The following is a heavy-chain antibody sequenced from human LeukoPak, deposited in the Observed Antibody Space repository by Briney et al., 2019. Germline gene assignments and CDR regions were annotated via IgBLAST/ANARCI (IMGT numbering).Heavy chain of an antibody. Sequence: PGGSLRLSCAASGFTFSSYAMSWVRQAPGKGLEWVSAISGSGGSTYYADSVKGRFTISRDNPKNTLYLQMNSLRADDTAVYYCAPRIVGATVVDLWGRGTPVTVSS. CDR2: ISGSGGST. J-gene: IGHJ2*01. D-gene: IGHD1-26*01. CDR3: APRIVGATVVDL. CDR1: GFTFSSYA. V-gene: IGHV3-23*01.